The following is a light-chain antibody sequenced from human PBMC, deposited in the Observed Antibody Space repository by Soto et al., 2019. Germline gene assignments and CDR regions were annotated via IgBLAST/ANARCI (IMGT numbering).Light chain of an antibody. CDR1: SSDVGGYNY. CDR2: DVS. Sequence: QSVLTQPASVSGSPGQSITISCTGTSSDVGGYNYVSWYQQHPGKAPKLMIYDVSNRPSGVSNRFSGSKSGNTASLTISGFQAEDEDDYYCSSYTSSSTPYVFGTRPKVTVL. CDR3: SSYTSSSTPYV. V-gene: IGLV2-14*01. J-gene: IGLJ1*01.